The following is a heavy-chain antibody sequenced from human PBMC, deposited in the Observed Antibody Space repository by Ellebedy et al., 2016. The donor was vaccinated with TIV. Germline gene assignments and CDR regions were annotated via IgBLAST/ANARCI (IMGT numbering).Heavy chain of an antibody. J-gene: IGHJ4*02. CDR1: GGSVSSGSYY. Sequence: SETLSLTXTVSGGSVSSGSYYWSWIRQPPGKGLEWIGYIYYSGSTNDNPSLKSRVTISVDTSKNQFSLKLSSVTAADTAVYYCARLHLGELSFDYWGQGTLVTVSS. V-gene: IGHV4-61*01. CDR3: ARLHLGELSFDY. CDR2: IYYSGST. D-gene: IGHD3-16*02.